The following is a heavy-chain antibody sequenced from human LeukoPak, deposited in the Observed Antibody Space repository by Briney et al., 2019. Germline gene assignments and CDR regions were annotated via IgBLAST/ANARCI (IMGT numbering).Heavy chain of an antibody. J-gene: IGHJ4*02. Sequence: SETLSLTCTVSGGSVIGHWWSWIRQPPGKGLEWIGDIFYSGSNNYNPTLKSRLSISLDTSKNQFSLKLSSVTAADTAMYYCARRNTADASIDFWGQGTLVIASS. CDR3: ARRNTADASIDF. V-gene: IGHV4-59*08. CDR2: IFYSGSN. D-gene: IGHD2/OR15-2a*01. CDR1: GGSVIGHW.